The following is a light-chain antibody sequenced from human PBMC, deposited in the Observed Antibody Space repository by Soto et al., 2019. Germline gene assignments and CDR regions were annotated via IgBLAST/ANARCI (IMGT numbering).Light chain of an antibody. CDR3: QQYNSYST. CDR2: KAS. CDR1: KSISSW. J-gene: IGKJ1*01. V-gene: IGKV1-5*03. Sequence: DIQMTQSPSTLSASVGDRVTITCRASKSISSWLAWYQQKPGKAPKLLIYKASSLESGVPSRFSGSGSGTQFTLTISSLQPDDFATYYCQQYNSYSTFGQGTKVGIK.